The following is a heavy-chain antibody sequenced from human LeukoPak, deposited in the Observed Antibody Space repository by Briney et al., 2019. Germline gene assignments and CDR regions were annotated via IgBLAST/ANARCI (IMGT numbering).Heavy chain of an antibody. D-gene: IGHD4-17*01. CDR3: AKGHSDYGTGFDL. CDR2: IYDGGST. J-gene: IGHJ4*02. CDR1: GSTVSSYF. V-gene: IGHV3-53*01. Sequence: PGGSLRLSCAASGSTVSSYFMSWVRQAPGKGLEWVSVIYDGGSTDYADSVKGRFTISRDNSKSTLYLQMNSLRAEDTAVYYCAKGHSDYGTGFDLWGRGTLVTVSS.